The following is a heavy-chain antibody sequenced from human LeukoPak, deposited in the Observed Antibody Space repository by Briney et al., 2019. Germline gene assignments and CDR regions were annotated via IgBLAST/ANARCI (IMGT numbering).Heavy chain of an antibody. CDR1: GFTFSSNW. CDR3: VRDLGGRSGH. D-gene: IGHD1-26*01. Sequence: PGGSLRLPCAASGFTFSSNWMHWVRQAPGKGLVWVSRINEDGSTTNYADSVKGRSTIFRDNAKNTLYLQMNSRRAEDTAVYYCVRDLGGRSGHWGQGTLVTVSS. J-gene: IGHJ4*02. V-gene: IGHV3-74*01. CDR2: INEDGSTT.